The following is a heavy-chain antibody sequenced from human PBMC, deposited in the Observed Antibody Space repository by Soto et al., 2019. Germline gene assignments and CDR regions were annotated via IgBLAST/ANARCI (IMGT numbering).Heavy chain of an antibody. Sequence: GGSLRLSCAAPGFIFRTTAMTWVRQAPGKGMEGVATISSSSVSTYDTDSVNGPFNSPIDNSKNTLYNQMNILRADDTAVYFCVAVIGSDYDYVWGSLTFDDWGQGTLVTVSS. CDR2: ISSSSVST. D-gene: IGHD3-16*01. CDR1: GFIFRTTA. CDR3: VAVIGSDYDYVWGSLTFDD. V-gene: IGHV3-23*01. J-gene: IGHJ4*02.